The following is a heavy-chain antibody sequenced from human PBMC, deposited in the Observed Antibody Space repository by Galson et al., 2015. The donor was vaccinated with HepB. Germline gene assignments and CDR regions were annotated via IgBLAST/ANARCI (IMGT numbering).Heavy chain of an antibody. V-gene: IGHV1-18*04. Sequence: SVKVSCKASGYTFSRYGFSWVRRAPGQGLEWMGWISAYNGNTNYAQKFQGRVTLTTDTSTSTAYMELRSLRSDDTAVYYCAGSSGWVDGAFDIWGQGTTVTVSS. CDR3: AGSSGWVDGAFDI. D-gene: IGHD6-19*01. CDR2: ISAYNGNT. J-gene: IGHJ3*02. CDR1: GYTFSRYG.